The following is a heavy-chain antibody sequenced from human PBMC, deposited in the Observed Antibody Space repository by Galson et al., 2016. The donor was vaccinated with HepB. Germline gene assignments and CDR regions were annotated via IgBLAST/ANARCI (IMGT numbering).Heavy chain of an antibody. D-gene: IGHD2-21*02. CDR2: ASYDGSNN. Sequence: SLRLSCAASGFTFSSYGMHWVRQAPGKGLEWVAVASYDGSNNYYPDSVKDRFTVSRDNSKNTLYLQMNSLRTEGTAVYYCARDANLAYCRGDCYRFDYWGPGTLVTVSS. J-gene: IGHJ4*02. CDR3: ARDANLAYCRGDCYRFDY. CDR1: GFTFSSYG. V-gene: IGHV3-30-3*01.